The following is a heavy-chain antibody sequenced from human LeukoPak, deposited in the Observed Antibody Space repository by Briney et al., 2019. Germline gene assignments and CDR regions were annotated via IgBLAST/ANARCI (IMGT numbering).Heavy chain of an antibody. CDR3: AKEGPAVPAGYDFWSGYYDYYYYYYMDV. CDR2: ISGSGGST. Sequence: GGSLRLSCAASGFTFSSYAMSWVRQAPGKGLEWVSAISGSGGSTYYADSVKGRFTISRDNSKNTLYLQMNSLRAEDTAVYYCAKEGPAVPAGYDFWSGYYDYYYYYYMDVWGKGTTVTVSS. D-gene: IGHD3-3*01. CDR1: GFTFSSYA. J-gene: IGHJ6*03. V-gene: IGHV3-23*01.